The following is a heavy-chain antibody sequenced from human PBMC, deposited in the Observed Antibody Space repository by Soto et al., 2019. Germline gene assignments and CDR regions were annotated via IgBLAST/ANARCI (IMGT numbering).Heavy chain of an antibody. CDR1: GFTFSSYA. V-gene: IGHV3-23*01. CDR3: TKDSLGSNHYYGMDV. CDR2: ISGSGGST. D-gene: IGHD2-15*01. Sequence: GGSLRLSCAASGFTFSSYAMSWVRQAPGKGLEWVSAISGSGGSTYYADSVKGRFTISRDNSKNTLYLQMNSLRAEDTAVYYCTKDSLGSNHYYGMDVWGQGTTVTVCS. J-gene: IGHJ6*02.